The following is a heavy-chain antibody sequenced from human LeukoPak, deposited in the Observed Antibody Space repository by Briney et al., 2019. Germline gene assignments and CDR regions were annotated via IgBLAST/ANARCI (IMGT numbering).Heavy chain of an antibody. Sequence: GRFTISRDNAKNSLHLQMNSLRAEDTAVYYCARTGENPPAATLYGMDVWGQGTTVTVSS. D-gene: IGHD2-15*01. J-gene: IGHJ6*02. CDR3: ARTGENPPAATLYGMDV. V-gene: IGHV3-11*03.